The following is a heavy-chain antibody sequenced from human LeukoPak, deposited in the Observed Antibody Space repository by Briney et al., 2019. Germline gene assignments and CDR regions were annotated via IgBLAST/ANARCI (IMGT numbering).Heavy chain of an antibody. D-gene: IGHD3-22*01. Sequence: GGSLRLSCAASGFTFSSYSMNWVRQAPGKGLEWVSSISNSSSYIYYADSVKGRFTISRDNAKNSLYLQMNSLRAEDTAVYYCARDTDYYDSSGYYYVPFDYWGQGTLVTVSS. V-gene: IGHV3-21*01. CDR3: ARDTDYYDSSGYYYVPFDY. CDR1: GFTFSSYS. CDR2: ISNSSSYI. J-gene: IGHJ4*02.